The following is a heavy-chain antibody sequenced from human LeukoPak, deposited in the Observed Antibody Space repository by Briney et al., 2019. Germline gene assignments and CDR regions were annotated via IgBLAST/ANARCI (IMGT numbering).Heavy chain of an antibody. CDR1: GFTFSSYS. CDR3: ARVGATVGLYFDY. CDR2: ISSSSSYI. J-gene: IGHJ4*02. D-gene: IGHD1-26*01. Sequence: PGGSLRLSCAASGFTFSSYSMNWVRQAPGKGLEWVSSISSSSSYIYYADSVKGRFTISRDNAKNSLYLQMNSLRAEDTAVYYCARVGATVGLYFDYWGQGTLVTVSS. V-gene: IGHV3-21*01.